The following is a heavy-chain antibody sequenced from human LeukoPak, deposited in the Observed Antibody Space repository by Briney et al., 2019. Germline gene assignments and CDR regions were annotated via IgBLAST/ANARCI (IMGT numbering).Heavy chain of an antibody. CDR2: INPNSGGT. CDR1: GYTFTSYY. CDR3: ARGGTRRIAVAGGMGY. J-gene: IGHJ4*02. V-gene: IGHV1-2*02. D-gene: IGHD6-19*01. Sequence: ASVKVSCKASGYTFTSYYMHWVRQAPGQGLEWMGWINPNSGGTNYAQKFQGRVTMTRDTSISTAYMELSRLRSDDTAVYYCARGGTRRIAVAGGMGYWGQGTLVTVSS.